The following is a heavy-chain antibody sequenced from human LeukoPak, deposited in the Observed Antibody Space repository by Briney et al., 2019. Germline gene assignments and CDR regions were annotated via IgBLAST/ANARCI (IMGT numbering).Heavy chain of an antibody. V-gene: IGHV1-46*01. J-gene: IGHJ6*02. Sequence: ASVKVSCKASGYTFTYYYIHWVRQAPGQGLEWMGIINPSGGSTNYAQKFQGRVTMTRNTSISTAYMELSSLRSEDTAVYYCAREESDYYYYGMDVWGQGTTVTVSS. D-gene: IGHD3-10*01. CDR3: AREESDYYYYGMDV. CDR2: INPSGGST. CDR1: GYTFTYYY.